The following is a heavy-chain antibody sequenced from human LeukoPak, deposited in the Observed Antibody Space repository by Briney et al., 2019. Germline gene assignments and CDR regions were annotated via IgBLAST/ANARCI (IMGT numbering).Heavy chain of an antibody. CDR2: INPNSGGT. CDR3: ARGICSGGSCYSKFYYYYYMDV. CDR1: GYTFTGYY. Sequence: GASVKVSCKASGYTFTGYYMHWVRQAPGQGLEWMGWINPNSGGTNYAQKFQGRVTMTRDTSISTAYMELSSLRSEDTAVYYCARGICSGGSCYSKFYYYYYMDVWGKGTTVTVSS. J-gene: IGHJ6*03. V-gene: IGHV1-2*02. D-gene: IGHD2-15*01.